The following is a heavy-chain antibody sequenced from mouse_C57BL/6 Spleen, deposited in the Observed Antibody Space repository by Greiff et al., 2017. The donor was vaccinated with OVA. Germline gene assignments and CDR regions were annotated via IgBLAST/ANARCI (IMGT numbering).Heavy chain of an antibody. Sequence: QVQLQQSGAELARPGASVKMSCKASGYTFTSYTMHWVKQRPGQGLEWIGYINPSSGYTKYNQKFKDKATLTADKSSSTAYMQLSSLTSEDSAVYYCARPPGGNYPYYFDDWGQGTTLTVSS. V-gene: IGHV1-4*01. J-gene: IGHJ2*01. CDR3: ARPPGGNYPYYFDD. D-gene: IGHD2-1*01. CDR2: INPSSGYT. CDR1: GYTFTSYT.